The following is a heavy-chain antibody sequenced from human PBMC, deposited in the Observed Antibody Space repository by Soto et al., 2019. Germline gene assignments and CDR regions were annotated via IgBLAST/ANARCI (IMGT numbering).Heavy chain of an antibody. V-gene: IGHV3-48*03. CDR3: ARAAGTLVRGVYGMDV. J-gene: IGHJ6*02. CDR1: GFTFSSYE. Sequence: EVQLVESGGGLVQPGGSLRLSCAASGFTFSSYEMNWVRQAPGKGLEWVSYISPSTSTIYYADSVKGRFTISRHNANNSLYLQMNSLRAEDTAVYYCARAAGTLVRGVYGMDVWGQGTTVTVSS. CDR2: ISPSTSTI. D-gene: IGHD3-10*01.